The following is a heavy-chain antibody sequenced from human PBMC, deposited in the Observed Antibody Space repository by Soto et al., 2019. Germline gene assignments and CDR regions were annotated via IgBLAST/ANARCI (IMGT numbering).Heavy chain of an antibody. CDR3: VKDGCSGGSCYASY. V-gene: IGHV3-30*18. Sequence: QVQLVESGGGVVQPGRSLRLSCAASGFTFSSYGMHWVRQAPGKGLEWVAVISYDGSNKYYADSVKGRFTISRDNSKNTLYLQMNSLRAEDTAVYYCVKDGCSGGSCYASYWGQGTLVTVSS. CDR1: GFTFSSYG. CDR2: ISYDGSNK. J-gene: IGHJ4*02. D-gene: IGHD2-15*01.